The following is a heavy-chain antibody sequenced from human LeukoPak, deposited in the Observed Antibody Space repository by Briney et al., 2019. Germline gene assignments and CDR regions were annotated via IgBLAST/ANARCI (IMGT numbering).Heavy chain of an antibody. CDR2: IIPIFGTA. D-gene: IGHD3-22*01. CDR3: ARDSPQYYYDSSGHYRTREFDY. V-gene: IGHV1-69*01. J-gene: IGHJ4*02. CDR1: GGTFSSYA. Sequence: ASVKVSCKASGGTFSSYAISWVRQAPGQGLEWMGGIIPIFGTANYAQKFQGRVTITADESTSTAYMELSSLRPEDTAVYYCARDSPQYYYDSSGHYRTREFDYWGQGTLVTVSS.